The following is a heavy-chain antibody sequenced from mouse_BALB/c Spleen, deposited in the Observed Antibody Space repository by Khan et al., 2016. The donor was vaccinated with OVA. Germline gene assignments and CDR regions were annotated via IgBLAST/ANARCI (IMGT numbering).Heavy chain of an antibody. J-gene: IGHJ2*01. Sequence: QVQLQQSGAELVRPGASVKLSCKASGYTFTSYWINWVKQRPGQGLEWIGNIYPSDTYTNYNQNFKDKATLTVDKSSSTAYMLLTGPTSEDSAVXYCTRSIYYCGSCFDYWGQGTTLTVSS. D-gene: IGHD1-1*01. V-gene: IGHV1-69*02. CDR1: GYTFTSYW. CDR2: IYPSDTYT. CDR3: TRSIYYCGSCFDY.